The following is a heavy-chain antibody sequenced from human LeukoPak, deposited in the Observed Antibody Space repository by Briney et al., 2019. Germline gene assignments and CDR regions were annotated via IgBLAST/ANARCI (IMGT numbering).Heavy chain of an antibody. CDR2: IYSSGST. V-gene: IGHV4-61*02. J-gene: IGHJ4*02. CDR3: ARGIPLTGYYFDY. Sequence: PSETLSLTCTVSGGSISSGTYYWNWLRQPAGKGLEWIGRIYSSGSTNYNPSLKSRVTISVDTSKNQFSLKVNSVTAADTAVYYCARGIPLTGYYFDYWGQGTLVTVSS. D-gene: IGHD1-20*01. CDR1: GGSISSGTYY.